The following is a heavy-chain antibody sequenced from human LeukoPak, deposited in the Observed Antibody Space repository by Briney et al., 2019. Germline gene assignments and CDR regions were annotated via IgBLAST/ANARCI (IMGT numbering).Heavy chain of an antibody. V-gene: IGHV5-51*01. CDR1: GYSFTSYW. CDR2: IYPGDSDT. J-gene: IGHJ4*02. D-gene: IGHD3-10*01. CDR3: ARLRMVRFEEGYFDY. Sequence: GESLKISCKGSGYSFTSYWIGWVRQMPGKGLEWMGIIYPGDSDTRYSPSFQGQVTISADKSISTAYLQWSSLKASDTAMYYCARLRMVRFEEGYFDYWGQGTLVTVSS.